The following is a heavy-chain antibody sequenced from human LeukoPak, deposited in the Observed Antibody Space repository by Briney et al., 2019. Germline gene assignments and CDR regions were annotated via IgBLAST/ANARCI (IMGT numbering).Heavy chain of an antibody. CDR1: GGSISSDNYY. CDR3: ATGPGAGYGGGHWFDP. V-gene: IGHV4-39*01. D-gene: IGHD4-23*01. CDR2: ISYGGGA. Sequence: SETLSLTCTVSGGSISSDNYYWGWIRQPPGKGLEWIGSISYGGGAHYNPSLKSRVTISVDTSKNQFSLKLTSLTAADTAVYHRATGPGAGYGGGHWFDPWGQGTLVTVSS. J-gene: IGHJ5*02.